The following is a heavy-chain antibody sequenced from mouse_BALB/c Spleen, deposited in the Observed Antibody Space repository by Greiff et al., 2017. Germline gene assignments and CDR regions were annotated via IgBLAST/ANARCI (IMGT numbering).Heavy chain of an antibody. D-gene: IGHD2-4*01. J-gene: IGHJ4*01. Sequence: EVQLQESGPGLVKPSQSLSLTCTVTGYSITSDYAWNWIRQFPGNKLEWMGYISYSGSTSYNPSLKSRISITRDTSKNQFFLQLNSVTTEDTATYYCARSYYDYACYAMDYWGQGTSVTVSS. CDR2: ISYSGST. CDR1: GYSITSDYA. CDR3: ARSYYDYACYAMDY. V-gene: IGHV3-2*02.